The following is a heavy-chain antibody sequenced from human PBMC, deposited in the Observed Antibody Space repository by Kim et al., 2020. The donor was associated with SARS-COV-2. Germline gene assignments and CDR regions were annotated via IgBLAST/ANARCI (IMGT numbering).Heavy chain of an antibody. CDR1: GGSISSSDYY. CDR2: IYYSGST. J-gene: IGHJ6*02. CDR3: ARRVVLGNYDMDV. Sequence: SETLSLTCSVSGGSISSSDYYWGWIRQPPGKGLEWIGSIYYSGSTYYNPSLKSRVTISVDTSKNQFSLKLSSVTAADTAVYYCARRVVLGNYDMDVWGQGTTVTVSS. D-gene: IGHD2-15*01. V-gene: IGHV4-39*01.